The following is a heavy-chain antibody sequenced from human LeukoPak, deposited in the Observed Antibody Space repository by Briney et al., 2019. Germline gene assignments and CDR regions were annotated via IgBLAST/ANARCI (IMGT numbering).Heavy chain of an antibody. CDR3: ARASITIFGVDTTDVGYYYYGMDV. CDR2: INPSGGST. J-gene: IGHJ6*02. Sequence: ASVKVSCKASGYTFTSYYMHWVRQAPGQGLKWMGIINPSGGSTSYAQKVQGRVTMTRDTSTSTVYMGLSSLRSEDTAVYYCARASITIFGVDTTDVGYYYYGMDVWGQGTTVTVSS. CDR1: GYTFTSYY. D-gene: IGHD3-3*01. V-gene: IGHV1-46*01.